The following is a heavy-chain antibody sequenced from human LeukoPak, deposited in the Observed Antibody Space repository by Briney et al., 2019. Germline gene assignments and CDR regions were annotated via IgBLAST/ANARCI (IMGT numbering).Heavy chain of an antibody. CDR3: ARELTGYWQQY. V-gene: IGHV3-30*04. J-gene: IGHJ4*02. D-gene: IGHD3-9*01. CDR1: GFTFRNFA. CDR2: ISYDGSNQ. Sequence: GRSLRLSCAASGFTFRNFAMHWVRQAPGKGLEWEAIISYDGSNQYYADSVKGRFTISRDSSQNTLYLQMNSLRAEDTAVYYCARELTGYWQQYWGQGTLVTVSS.